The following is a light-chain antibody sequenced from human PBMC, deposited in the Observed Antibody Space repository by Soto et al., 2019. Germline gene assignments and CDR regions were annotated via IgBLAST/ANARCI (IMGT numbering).Light chain of an antibody. J-gene: IGKJ5*01. V-gene: IGKV1-39*01. CDR1: QSISRY. Sequence: DIPMTQSPSSLSASVGDRVTITCRASQSISRYLNWYQQKLGKAPKLLIYGASSLQSGVPSRFSGSGSGTDFTLTISSLQPEDFATYYCQQSYSSPPAFGQGTRLEIK. CDR2: GAS. CDR3: QQSYSSPPA.